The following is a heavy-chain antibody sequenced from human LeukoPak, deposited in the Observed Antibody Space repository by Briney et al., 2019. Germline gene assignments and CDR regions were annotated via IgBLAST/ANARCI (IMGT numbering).Heavy chain of an antibody. CDR1: DGSINSDTYY. Sequence: PSETLSLTCSVSDGSINSDTYYWGWIRQPPGKGLEWIASIYSGGNTFYNPSLKSRVTISIDTSKKQFSLKLTSVTAADTAVYYWAGEQRSLFDVWGQGSLVTVSS. D-gene: IGHD1-26*01. CDR2: IYSGGNT. V-gene: IGHV4-39*07. J-gene: IGHJ4*02. CDR3: AGEQRSLFDV.